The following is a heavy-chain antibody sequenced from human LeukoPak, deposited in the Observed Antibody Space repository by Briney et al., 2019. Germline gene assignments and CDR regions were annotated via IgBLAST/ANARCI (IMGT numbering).Heavy chain of an antibody. CDR2: IRAEGGYT. D-gene: IGHD6-19*01. J-gene: IGHJ4*02. Sequence: GRSLRLSCAVSGFILSSFDMSWVRHTPGKGLEWVSSIRAEGGYTPSADSVKGRFTISSDTYKNTVDVQMTSLRAEDTAIYYCTRNRVADTTEFAYWGQGTLVSVSS. CDR3: TRNRVADTTEFAY. CDR1: GFILSSFD. V-gene: IGHV3-23*01.